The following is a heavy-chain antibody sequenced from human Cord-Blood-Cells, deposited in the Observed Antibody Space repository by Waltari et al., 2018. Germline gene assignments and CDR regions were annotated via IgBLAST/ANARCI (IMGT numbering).Heavy chain of an antibody. V-gene: IGHV3-30*04. CDR2: ISYDGSNK. D-gene: IGHD3-9*01. CDR1: GFTFSSSA. CDR3: ARDDFLLGFDY. Sequence: QVQLVESGGGVVQPGRSLRLSCAASGFTFSSSAMHWFRQAPGKGLEWVAVISYDGSNKYYADSVKGRFTISRDNSKNTLYLQMNSLRAEDTAVYYCARDDFLLGFDYWGQGTLVTVSS. J-gene: IGHJ4*02.